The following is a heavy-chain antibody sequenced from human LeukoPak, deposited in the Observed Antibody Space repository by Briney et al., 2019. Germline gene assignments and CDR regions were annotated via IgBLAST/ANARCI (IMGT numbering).Heavy chain of an antibody. D-gene: IGHD3-22*01. V-gene: IGHV4-30-4*08. CDR1: GGSISSGDYY. CDR3: ARVTDSSGYSDAFDI. Sequence: SETPSLTCTVSGGSISSGDYYWSWIRQPPGKGLEWIGYIYYSGSTYYNPSLKSRVTISVDTSKNQFSLKLSSVTAADTAVYYCARVTDSSGYSDAFDIWGQGTMVTVSS. J-gene: IGHJ3*02. CDR2: IYYSGST.